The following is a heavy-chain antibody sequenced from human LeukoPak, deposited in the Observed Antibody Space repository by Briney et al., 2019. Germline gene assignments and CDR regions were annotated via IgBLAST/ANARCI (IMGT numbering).Heavy chain of an antibody. CDR1: GYSISRDYY. Sequence: SETLSLTCTVSGYSISRDYYWGWIRQPPGKGLEWIGSIYHSGSTYDSPSLKSRVTISVDTSKNQFSLKLSSVTAADTAVYYCTRGGPGWEHFDYWGQGTLVTVSS. CDR2: IYHSGST. V-gene: IGHV4-38-2*02. J-gene: IGHJ4*02. D-gene: IGHD1-26*01. CDR3: TRGGPGWEHFDY.